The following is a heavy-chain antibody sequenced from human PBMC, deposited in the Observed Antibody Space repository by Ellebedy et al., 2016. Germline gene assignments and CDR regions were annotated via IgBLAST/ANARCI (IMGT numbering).Heavy chain of an antibody. CDR2: IYYSGST. D-gene: IGHD3-10*01. Sequence: GSLRLSCTVSGGSISSSSYYWGWIRQPPGKGLEWIGSIYYSGSTYYNPSLKSRVTIPVDTSKNQFSLKLSSVTAADTAVYYCARRSGSGSKDYWGQGTLVTVSS. CDR3: ARRSGSGSKDY. CDR1: GGSISSSSYY. V-gene: IGHV4-39*01. J-gene: IGHJ4*02.